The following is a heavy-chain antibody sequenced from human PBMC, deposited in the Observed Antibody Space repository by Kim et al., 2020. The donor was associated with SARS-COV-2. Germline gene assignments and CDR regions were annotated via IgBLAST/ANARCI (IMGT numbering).Heavy chain of an antibody. CDR3: ARYDYSRDFDY. J-gene: IGHJ4*02. CDR1: GGSISSYY. D-gene: IGHD4-4*01. V-gene: IGHV4-59*08. Sequence: SETLSLTCTVSGGSISSYYWSWIRQPPGKGLEWIGYIYYSGSTNYNPSLKSRVTISVDTSKNQFSLKLSSVTAADTAVYYCARYDYSRDFDYWGQGTLVTVSS. CDR2: IYYSGST.